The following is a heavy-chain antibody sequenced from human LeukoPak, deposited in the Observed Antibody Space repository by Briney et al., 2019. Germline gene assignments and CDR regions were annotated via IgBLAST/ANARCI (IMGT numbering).Heavy chain of an antibody. CDR3: AREDGYNAPFDY. D-gene: IGHD5-24*01. J-gene: IGHJ4*02. CDR2: ISSGGVI. V-gene: IGHV3-53*01. Sequence: GGSLRLSCAASGFTVSSYYMSWVRQAPGKGLEWVSVISSGGVIYYADSVKGRFTISRDNSKNMLYLQMNSLRAEDTAVYYCAREDGYNAPFDYWGQGTLVTVSS. CDR1: GFTVSSYY.